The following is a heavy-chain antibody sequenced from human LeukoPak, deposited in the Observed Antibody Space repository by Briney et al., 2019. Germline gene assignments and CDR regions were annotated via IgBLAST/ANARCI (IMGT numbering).Heavy chain of an antibody. D-gene: IGHD6-19*01. CDR1: GFTFSKDW. CDR3: ATKQWLAPPPDS. CDR2: INTDGTVT. V-gene: IGHV3-74*01. J-gene: IGHJ4*02. Sequence: GGSLRLSCAASGFTFSKDWMLWVRQAPGKGLESVSRINTDGTVTTYADSVKGRSTVSRDNADNTMFLQMNSVRDEDTAVYYCATKQWLAPPPDSWGQGTPVTVSS.